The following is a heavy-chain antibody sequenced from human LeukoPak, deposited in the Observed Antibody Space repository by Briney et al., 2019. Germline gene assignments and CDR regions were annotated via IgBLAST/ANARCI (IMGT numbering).Heavy chain of an antibody. Sequence: SGGYLRLSCAASGFTVSSNYMSWVRQAPGKGLEWVSVIYSGGSTYYADSVKGRFTISRDNSKNTLYLQMNSLRAEDTAVYYCATRGLRYGDSSFDYWGQGTLVTVSS. CDR2: IYSGGST. CDR3: ATRGLRYGDSSFDY. V-gene: IGHV3-53*01. CDR1: GFTVSSNY. J-gene: IGHJ4*02. D-gene: IGHD4-17*01.